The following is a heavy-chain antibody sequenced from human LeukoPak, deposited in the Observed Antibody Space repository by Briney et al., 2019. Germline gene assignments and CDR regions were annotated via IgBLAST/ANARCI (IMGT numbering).Heavy chain of an antibody. Sequence: SETLSLTCTVSGGSISSYYWSWIRQPAGKGLEWIGRIYTSGSTNYNPFLKSRVTMSVDTSKNQFSLKLSSVTAADTAVYYCARVPRTYYYDSREASFDYWGQGTLVTVSS. CDR2: IYTSGST. V-gene: IGHV4-4*07. CDR3: ARVPRTYYYDSREASFDY. J-gene: IGHJ4*02. CDR1: GGSISSYY. D-gene: IGHD3-22*01.